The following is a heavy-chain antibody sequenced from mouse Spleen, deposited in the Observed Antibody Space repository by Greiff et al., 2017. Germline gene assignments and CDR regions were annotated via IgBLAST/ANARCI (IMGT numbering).Heavy chain of an antibody. J-gene: IGHJ2*01. CDR2: IYPGDGDT. V-gene: IGHV1-82*01. CDR3: ARAYGYDGGYFDY. Sequence: VKLVESGPELVKPGASVKISCKASGYAFSSSWMNWVKQRPGKGLEWIGRIYPGDGDTNYNGKFKGKATLTADKSSSTAYMQLSSLTSEDSAVYFCARAYGYDGGYFDYWGQGTTLTVSS. D-gene: IGHD2-2*01. CDR1: GYAFSSSW.